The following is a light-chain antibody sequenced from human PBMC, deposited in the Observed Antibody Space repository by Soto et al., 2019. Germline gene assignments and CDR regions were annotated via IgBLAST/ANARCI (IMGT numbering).Light chain of an antibody. Sequence: EIVLTQSPGTLSLSPGERATLSCRVSQSVTSNYIAWYQLKPGQAPRLLIHGASSRATGIPDRFSGSGSGTDFTLTISRLEPEDFAVYYCQQYGSSQFTFGPGTKVDI. CDR2: GAS. CDR3: QQYGSSQFT. CDR1: QSVTSNY. V-gene: IGKV3-20*01. J-gene: IGKJ3*01.